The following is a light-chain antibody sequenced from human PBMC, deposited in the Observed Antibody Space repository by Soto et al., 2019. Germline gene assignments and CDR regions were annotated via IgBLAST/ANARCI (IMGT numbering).Light chain of an antibody. CDR2: GVS. CDR1: QRLRTSY. Sequence: IVLTQSPGPLSLSPGERATLSCRASQRLRTSYLAWYQQRHGQAPRLLLYGVSNRATGVPDRFRGTGSGTDFTLILSRLEPEDVAVYYWQQYGGSFVITLGQGTKLEI. V-gene: IGKV3-20*01. J-gene: IGKJ2*01. CDR3: QQYGGSFVIT.